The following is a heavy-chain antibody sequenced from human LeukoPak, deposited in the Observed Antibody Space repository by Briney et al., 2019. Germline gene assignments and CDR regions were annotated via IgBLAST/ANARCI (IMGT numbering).Heavy chain of an antibody. CDR1: GGSISSYY. CDR3: ARGDGSSGWYAGY. D-gene: IGHD6-19*01. CDR2: IYYSGST. Sequence: TSETLSLTCTVSGGSISSYYWSWIRQPPGKGLEWIGYIYYSGSTNYNPSLKSRVTISVDTSKNQFSLKLNSVTAADTAVYYCARGDGSSGWYAGYWGQGTLVTVSS. J-gene: IGHJ4*02. V-gene: IGHV4-59*01.